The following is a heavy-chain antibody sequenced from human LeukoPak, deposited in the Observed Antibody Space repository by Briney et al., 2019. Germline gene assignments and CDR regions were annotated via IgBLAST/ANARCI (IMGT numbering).Heavy chain of an antibody. J-gene: IGHJ5*02. CDR3: AGYGSGKGFDP. Sequence: ASVKVSCKASGGTFSSYAISWVRQAPGQGLEWMGGIIPIFGTANYAQKFQGRVTITADESTSTAYMELSSLRSEDTAVYYCAGYGSGKGFDPWGQGTLVTVSS. V-gene: IGHV1-69*13. D-gene: IGHD3-10*01. CDR1: GGTFSSYA. CDR2: IIPIFGTA.